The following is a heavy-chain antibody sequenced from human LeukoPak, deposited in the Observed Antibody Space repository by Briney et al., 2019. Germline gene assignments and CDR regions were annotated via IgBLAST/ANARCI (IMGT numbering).Heavy chain of an antibody. CDR3: AKDRSEKFQLLEFFDY. CDR1: GFTFSSYR. V-gene: IGHV3-30*02. J-gene: IGHJ4*02. Sequence: GGCLRLSCAASGFTFSSYRMPWVRQAPGKGLEWVGFIRYDGSNKYYADSVKGRFTISRDNSKDQLDLQMISLRAEDEAVYYCAKDRSEKFQLLEFFDYWGQGTLVTVSS. D-gene: IGHD2-2*01. CDR2: IRYDGSNK.